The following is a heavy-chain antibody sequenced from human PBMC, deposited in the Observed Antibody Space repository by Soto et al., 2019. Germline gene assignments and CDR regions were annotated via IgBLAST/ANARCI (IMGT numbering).Heavy chain of an antibody. J-gene: IGHJ5*02. V-gene: IGHV4-4*07. CDR1: GGSISSYY. CDR3: ARHPGEWLSKTANWFDP. Sequence: PSETLSLTCTVSGGSISSYYWSWIRQPAGKRLEWIGRIYTSGSTNYNPSLKSRVTMSVDTSKNQFSLKLSSVTAADTAVYYCARHPGEWLSKTANWFDPWGQGTLVTVS. D-gene: IGHD3-3*01. CDR2: IYTSGST.